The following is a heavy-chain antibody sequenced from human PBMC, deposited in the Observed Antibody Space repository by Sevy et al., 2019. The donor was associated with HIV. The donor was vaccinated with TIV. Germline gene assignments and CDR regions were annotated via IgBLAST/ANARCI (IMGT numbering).Heavy chain of an antibody. D-gene: IGHD6-19*01. CDR3: ARGSSGWYGPDY. Sequence: GGSLRLSCAASGFTFSSYAMHWVRQAPGKGLEYVSAISSNGGSTYYANSVKGRFTISRDNSKNTLYLQMGSLRAEDMAVYYCARGSSGWYGPDYWCQGTLVTVSS. CDR1: GFTFSSYA. CDR2: ISSNGGST. J-gene: IGHJ4*02. V-gene: IGHV3-64*01.